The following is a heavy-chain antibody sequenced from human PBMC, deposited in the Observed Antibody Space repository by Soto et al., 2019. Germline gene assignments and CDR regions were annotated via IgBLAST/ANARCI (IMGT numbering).Heavy chain of an antibody. CDR2: INPNSGGT. V-gene: IGHV1-2*02. J-gene: IGHJ5*02. Sequence: ASVKVSCKASGYTFTGYYMHWVRQAPGQGLEWMGWINPNSGGTNYAQKFQGRVTMTRDTSISTAYMELSRLRSDDTAVYYCARGPYRNTYNWFDSWGQGTLVTVSS. CDR1: GYTFTGYY. CDR3: ARGPYRNTYNWFDS. D-gene: IGHD5-12*01.